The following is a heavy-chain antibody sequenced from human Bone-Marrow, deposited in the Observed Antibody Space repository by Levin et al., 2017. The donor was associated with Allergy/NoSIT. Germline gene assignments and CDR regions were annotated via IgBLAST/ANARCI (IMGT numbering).Heavy chain of an antibody. CDR3: AKGSFSVFGGVILPDY. Sequence: GGSLRLSCAASGFTFSSYAMSWVRQAPGKGLEWVSAISGSGGSTYYADSVKGRFTISRDNSKNTLYLQMNSLRAEDTAVYYCAKGSFSVFGGVILPDYWGQGTLVTVSS. J-gene: IGHJ4*02. CDR1: GFTFSSYA. V-gene: IGHV3-23*01. CDR2: ISGSGGST. D-gene: IGHD3-16*02.